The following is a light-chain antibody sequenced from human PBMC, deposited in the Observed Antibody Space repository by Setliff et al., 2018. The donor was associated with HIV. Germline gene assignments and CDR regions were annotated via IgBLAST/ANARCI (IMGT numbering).Light chain of an antibody. V-gene: IGLV1-44*01. CDR3: ATWGDSLNGRV. Sequence: QSALTQTPSASGTPGQGVTISCSGGSSNIGTNTVNWYQQLPGTAPKLLMYSDTQRPSGVPDRFSGSKSGTSASLAISGLQSEDEADYYCATWGDSLNGRVFGTGTKVTVL. CDR1: SSNIGTNT. CDR2: SDT. J-gene: IGLJ1*01.